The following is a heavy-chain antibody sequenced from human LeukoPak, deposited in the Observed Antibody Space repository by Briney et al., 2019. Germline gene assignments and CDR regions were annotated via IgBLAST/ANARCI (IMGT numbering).Heavy chain of an antibody. CDR3: VRPGRTSPDNWYKVLDQ. CDR1: GFTFSIYA. Sequence: GGSLRLSCAASGFTFSIYAMSWVRQPPGKGLEWVSGISGSGGSTYYADSVKGRFTISRDNSKNTLYLQMNSLRAEDTAVYYCVRPGRTSPDNWYKVLDQWGQGTLVTVSS. CDR2: ISGSGGST. D-gene: IGHD2-2*01. J-gene: IGHJ5*02. V-gene: IGHV3-23*01.